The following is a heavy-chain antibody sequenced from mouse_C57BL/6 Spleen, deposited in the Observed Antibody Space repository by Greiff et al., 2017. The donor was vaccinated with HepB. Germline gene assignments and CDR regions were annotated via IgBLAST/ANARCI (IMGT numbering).Heavy chain of an antibody. V-gene: IGHV1-69*01. J-gene: IGHJ1*03. CDR3: AHDGYYDWYFDV. CDR1: GYTFTSYW. CDR2: IDPSDSYT. Sequence: VQLQQPGAELVMPGASVKLSCKASGYTFTSYWMHWVKQRPGQGLEWIGEIDPSDSYTNYNQKFKGKSTLTVDKSSSTAYMQLSSLTSEDSAVYYCAHDGYYDWYFDVWGTGTTVTVSS. D-gene: IGHD2-3*01.